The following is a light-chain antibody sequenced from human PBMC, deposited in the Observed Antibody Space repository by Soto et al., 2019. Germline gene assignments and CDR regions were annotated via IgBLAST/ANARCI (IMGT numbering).Light chain of an antibody. CDR1: RSDVGGYNY. J-gene: IGLJ3*02. V-gene: IGLV2-14*01. Sequence: QSALTQPASVSGSPGQSLTISCSGTRSDVGGYNYVSWYQQHSGKAPKLMIYDVSNRPSGVSNRFSCSKSGNTASLTISGLQVEDEADYYCSSYTSSSTWVFGGGTKLTVL. CDR3: SSYTSSSTWV. CDR2: DVS.